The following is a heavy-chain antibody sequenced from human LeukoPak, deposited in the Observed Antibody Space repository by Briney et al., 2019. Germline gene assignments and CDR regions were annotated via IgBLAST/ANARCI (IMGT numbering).Heavy chain of an antibody. V-gene: IGHV4-34*01. CDR2: INHSGST. Sequence: SETLSLTCAVYGGPFSGYYWSWIRQPPGKGLEWIGEINHSGSTNYNPSLKSRVTISVDTSKNQFSLKLSSVTAADTAVYYCARGKGGYFDYWGQETLVSVSS. D-gene: IGHD3-16*01. CDR3: ARGKGGYFDY. CDR1: GGPFSGYY. J-gene: IGHJ4*02.